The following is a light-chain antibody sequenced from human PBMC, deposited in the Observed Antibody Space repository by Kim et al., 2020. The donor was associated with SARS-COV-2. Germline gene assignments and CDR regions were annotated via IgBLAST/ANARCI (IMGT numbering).Light chain of an antibody. Sequence: SYELTQPPSVSVSPGQTASITCSGDELGDKYVFWYQQKPGQSPVLVIYRDIKRPSGIPERFSASNFGNTATLTISGTQATDEADYYCQAWDSGTAVVF. V-gene: IGLV3-1*01. CDR1: ELGDKY. CDR3: QAWDSGTAVV. J-gene: IGLJ2*01. CDR2: RDI.